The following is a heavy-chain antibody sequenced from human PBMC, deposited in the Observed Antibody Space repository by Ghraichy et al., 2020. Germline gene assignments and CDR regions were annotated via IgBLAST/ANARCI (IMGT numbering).Heavy chain of an antibody. D-gene: IGHD6-19*01. V-gene: IGHV3-21*01. Sequence: GGSLRLSCAASGFTFSSYSMNWVRQAPGKGLEWVSSISSSSSYIYYADSVKGRFTISRDNAKNSLYLQMNSLRAEDTAVYYCARKRIAVAGSKDAFDIWGQGTMVTVSS. J-gene: IGHJ3*02. CDR2: ISSSSSYI. CDR1: GFTFSSYS. CDR3: ARKRIAVAGSKDAFDI.